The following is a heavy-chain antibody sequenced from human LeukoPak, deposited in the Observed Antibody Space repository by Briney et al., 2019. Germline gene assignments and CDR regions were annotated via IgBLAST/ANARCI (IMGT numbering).Heavy chain of an antibody. Sequence: QPGGSLRLSCTVSGFTFSIFEMNWVRQAPGKGLEWVAYITNSGSTIDYADSVKGRFTISRDNAQNSLYLQMNSLRVEDTAVYFCARAWYGSSFDYWGQGTLVTVSS. V-gene: IGHV3-48*03. J-gene: IGHJ4*02. CDR2: ITNSGSTI. CDR1: GFTFSIFE. D-gene: IGHD6-13*01. CDR3: ARAWYGSSFDY.